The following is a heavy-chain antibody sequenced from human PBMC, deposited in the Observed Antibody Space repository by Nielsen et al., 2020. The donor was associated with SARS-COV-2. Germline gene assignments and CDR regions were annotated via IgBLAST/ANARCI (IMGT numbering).Heavy chain of an antibody. CDR2: ISYDGSNK. V-gene: IGHV3-30*18. CDR3: AKISWYYYGEDAFDI. D-gene: IGHD3-10*01. Sequence: SCAASGFTFSSYGMHWVRQAPGKGLEWVAVISYDGSNKYYADSVKGRFTISRDNSKNTLYLQMNSLRAEDTAVYYCAKISWYYYGEDAFDIWGQGTMVIVSS. J-gene: IGHJ3*02. CDR1: GFTFSSYG.